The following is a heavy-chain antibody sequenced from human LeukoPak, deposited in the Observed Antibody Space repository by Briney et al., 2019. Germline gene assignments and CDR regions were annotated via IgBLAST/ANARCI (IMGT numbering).Heavy chain of an antibody. J-gene: IGHJ4*02. V-gene: IGHV4-38-2*02. CDR1: DSSITSTYY. CDR3: ARVLHAPYLIDS. D-gene: IGHD2-8*01. CDR2: VFRLQTVRT. Sequence: SETLSLTCTVSDSSITSTYYWAWFRQPPGKGLEWIATVFRLQTVRTFNNPSLESRVTMSLDPSQNQFSLNLTSVTDADTALYFCARVLHAPYLIDSWGQGTLVTVSS.